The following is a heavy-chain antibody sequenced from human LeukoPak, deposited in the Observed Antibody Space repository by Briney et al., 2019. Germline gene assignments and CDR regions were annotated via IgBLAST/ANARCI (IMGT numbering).Heavy chain of an antibody. CDR2: ISAYNGNT. D-gene: IGHD5-12*01. CDR1: GHTYTSYG. CDR3: ARGLGYSGYDTMGFDY. J-gene: IGHJ4*02. V-gene: IGHV1-18*01. Sequence: ASVKASPNASGHTYTSYGFGRAPQAPGQGLEWMGWISAYNGNTNYAQKLQGRVTMTTDTSTSTAYMALRSLRSDDTAVYYCARGLGYSGYDTMGFDYWGQGTLVTVSS.